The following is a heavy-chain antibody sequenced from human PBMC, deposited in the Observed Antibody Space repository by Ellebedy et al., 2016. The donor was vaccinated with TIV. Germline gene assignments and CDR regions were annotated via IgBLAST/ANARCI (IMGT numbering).Heavy chain of an antibody. CDR2: IKQDGSEE. CDR1: GFTVSSYW. V-gene: IGHV3-7*04. J-gene: IGHJ4*02. CDR3: ARGSGWIIDY. D-gene: IGHD6-19*01. Sequence: PGGSLRLSCTDSGFTVSSYWMQRVRQAPGKGLEWVANIKQDGSEEYYVDSVKGRFTISRDNAKKSLYLQMNSLRSEDTAVYYCARGSGWIIDYWGQGTLVTVSS.